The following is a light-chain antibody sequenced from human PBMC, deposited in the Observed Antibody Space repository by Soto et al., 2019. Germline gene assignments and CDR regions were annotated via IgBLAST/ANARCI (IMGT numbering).Light chain of an antibody. CDR3: QQSYTTPYP. J-gene: IGKJ2*01. V-gene: IGKV4-1*01. Sequence: DIVMTQSPDSLAVSLGERATINCKSSQSVLYGPNNKSYLVWYQQKPGQPPKLLIYFASTRESGVPDRFSGSGSVTDFTLTISSLQAEDVAVYCCQQSYTTPYPFGQGTNLEIK. CDR2: FAS. CDR1: QSVLYGPNNKSY.